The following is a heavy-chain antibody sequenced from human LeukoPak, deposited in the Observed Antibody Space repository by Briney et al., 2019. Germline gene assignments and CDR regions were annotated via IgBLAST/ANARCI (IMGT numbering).Heavy chain of an antibody. V-gene: IGHV4-34*01. Sequence: SETLSLTCAVYGGSFSGYYWSWIRQPPGKGLEWIGEINHSGSTNYNPSLKSRVTISVDTSKNQFSLKLSSVTAADTAVYYCARGRPITMVRGVISGPFNYWGQGTLVTVSS. CDR1: GGSFSGYY. J-gene: IGHJ4*02. CDR2: INHSGST. CDR3: ARGRPITMVRGVISGPFNY. D-gene: IGHD3-10*01.